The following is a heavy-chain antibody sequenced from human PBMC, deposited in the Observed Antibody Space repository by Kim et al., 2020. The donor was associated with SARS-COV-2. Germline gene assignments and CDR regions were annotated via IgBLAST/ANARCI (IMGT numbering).Heavy chain of an antibody. CDR3: AIYFDRSGPKPGGCDY. CDR2: IYYSGTT. V-gene: IGHV4-39*02. D-gene: IGHD3-22*01. CDR1: GGSISSRNYY. Sequence: SETLSLTCTVSGGSISSRNYYWGWIRQPPGKGLEWIGSIYYSGTTYYNPSLKSRVTISVDTSKNHFSLKMSSVTAADTAMYYCAIYFDRSGPKPGGCDYWGQGALVTVSS. J-gene: IGHJ4*02.